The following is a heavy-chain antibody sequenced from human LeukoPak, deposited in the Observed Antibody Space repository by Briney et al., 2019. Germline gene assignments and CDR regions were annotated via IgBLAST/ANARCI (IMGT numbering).Heavy chain of an antibody. V-gene: IGHV3-21*01. CDR2: ISSSSSYI. CDR1: GFTFSSYS. CDR3: ARDMYRGQTGSWSAFDI. D-gene: IGHD1-26*01. J-gene: IGHJ3*02. Sequence: GGSLRLSCAASGFTFSSYSMNWVRQAPGKGLEWVSSISSSSSYIYYADSVKGRFTISRDNAKNSLYLQMNSLRAEDTAVYYCARDMYRGQTGSWSAFDIWGQGTMVTVSS.